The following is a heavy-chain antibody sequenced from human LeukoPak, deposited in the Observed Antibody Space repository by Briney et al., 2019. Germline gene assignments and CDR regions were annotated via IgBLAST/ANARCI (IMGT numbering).Heavy chain of an antibody. J-gene: IGHJ4*02. CDR3: ASTNHYYGSGTYDYYFDY. D-gene: IGHD3-10*01. CDR1: GFTFSSYS. CDR2: ISSSSSYI. Sequence: GGSLRLSCAASGFTFSSYSMNWVRQAPGKGLEWVSSISSSSSYIYYADSVKGRFTISRDNAKNSLYLQMTSLRAEDTAVYYCASTNHYYGSGTYDYYFDYWGQETLLTVSS. V-gene: IGHV3-21*01.